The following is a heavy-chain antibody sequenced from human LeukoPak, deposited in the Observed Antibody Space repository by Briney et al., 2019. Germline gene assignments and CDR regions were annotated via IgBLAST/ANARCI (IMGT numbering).Heavy chain of an antibody. J-gene: IGHJ4*02. CDR2: ISPTSNIV. D-gene: IGHD5-12*01. CDR1: GFTFSSYS. V-gene: IGHV3-48*02. CDR3: VANTGGLDY. Sequence: LPGGSLRLSCAASGFTFSSYSMNWVRQAPGKGLEWVSYISPTSNIVYYADSVKGRFTISRDNAKNSLYLQMNSLRDEDTAVYYSVANTGGLDYWGQGTLVTVSS.